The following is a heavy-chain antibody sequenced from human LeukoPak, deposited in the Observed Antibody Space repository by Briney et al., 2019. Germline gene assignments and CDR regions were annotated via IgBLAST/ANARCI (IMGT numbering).Heavy chain of an antibody. CDR2: IYHSGST. D-gene: IGHD2-21*02. CDR3: ARGLHADYYFDY. Sequence: PSETLSLTCTVSNDSISSGDYYWNWIRQPPGKGLEWIGSIYHSGSTYYNPSLKSRVTISVDTSKNQFSLKLSSVTAADTAVYYCARGLHADYYFDYWGQGTLVTVSS. J-gene: IGHJ4*02. CDR1: NDSISSGDYY. V-gene: IGHV4-38-2*02.